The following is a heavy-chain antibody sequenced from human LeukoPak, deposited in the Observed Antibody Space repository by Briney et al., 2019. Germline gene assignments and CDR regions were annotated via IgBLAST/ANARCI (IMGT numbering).Heavy chain of an antibody. V-gene: IGHV3-30*04. Sequence: PGRSLRLSCAASGFTFSSYAMHWVRQAPGKGLEWVAVISYDGSNKYYADSVKGRFTISRDNSKNTLYLQMNSLRAEDTAVYYCARPSRAVAGQFDYWGQGTLVTVSS. D-gene: IGHD6-19*01. CDR3: ARPSRAVAGQFDY. CDR1: GFTFSSYA. CDR2: ISYDGSNK. J-gene: IGHJ4*02.